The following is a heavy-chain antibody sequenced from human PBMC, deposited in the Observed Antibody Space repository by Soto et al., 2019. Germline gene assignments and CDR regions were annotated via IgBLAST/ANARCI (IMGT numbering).Heavy chain of an antibody. CDR1: GFTFSSYA. CDR3: ARVGMVRGVIPYDDAFDI. D-gene: IGHD3-10*01. J-gene: IGHJ3*02. CDR2: ISSNGGST. V-gene: IGHV3-64*01. Sequence: GGSLRLSCAASGFTFSSYAMHWVRQAPGKGLEYVSAISSNGGSTYYANSVKGRFTISRDNSKNTLYLQMGSLRAEDMAVYYCARVGMVRGVIPYDDAFDIWGQGTMVTVSS.